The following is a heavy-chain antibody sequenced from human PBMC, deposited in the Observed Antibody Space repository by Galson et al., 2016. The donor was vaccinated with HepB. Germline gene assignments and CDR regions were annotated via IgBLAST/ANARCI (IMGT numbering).Heavy chain of an antibody. CDR2: IIPMFGTP. CDR1: GGTFSSFA. V-gene: IGHV1-69*13. D-gene: IGHD3-10*01. CDR3: ASQTRGQYDSGRYEFNY. Sequence: SVKVSCKASGGTFSSFAINWVRQAPGQGLEWMGGIIPMFGTPNHAQKFRGRVTITADESTSTAYMELSSLRSQDTAVYFCASQTRGQYDSGRYEFNYWGQGTLVTVSS. J-gene: IGHJ4*02.